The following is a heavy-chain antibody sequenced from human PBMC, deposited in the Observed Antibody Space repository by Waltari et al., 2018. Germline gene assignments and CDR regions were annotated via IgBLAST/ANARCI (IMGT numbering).Heavy chain of an antibody. CDR2: ISSSSSYI. V-gene: IGHV3-21*01. J-gene: IGHJ4*02. CDR1: GFTFSRYT. Sequence: EVQLVESGGGLVKPGGSLRLSCAASGFTFSRYTMNWVRQAPGKGLEWVSSISSSSSYIYYTDPVKGRFLSSRNNAKNSLYLQMNSLRAEDTAVYYCARDLFFDYWGQGTLVTVSS. CDR3: ARDLFFDY.